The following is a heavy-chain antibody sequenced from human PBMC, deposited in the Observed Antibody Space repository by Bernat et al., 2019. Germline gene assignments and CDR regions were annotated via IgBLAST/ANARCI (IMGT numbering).Heavy chain of an antibody. Sequence: EVQLVESGGGLVQPGGSLRLSCAASGSTFSDHYMDWVRQAPGKGLEWISRIRNKPNSYTTEYAASVKGRCTISRDDSKNSLYLQMNSLKTEDTAVYYCVRDAGYCSGGSCYNLFDSWGQGTLVTVSS. V-gene: IGHV3-72*01. D-gene: IGHD2-15*01. CDR3: VRDAGYCSGGSCYNLFDS. CDR2: IRNKPNSYTT. J-gene: IGHJ4*02. CDR1: GSTFSDHY.